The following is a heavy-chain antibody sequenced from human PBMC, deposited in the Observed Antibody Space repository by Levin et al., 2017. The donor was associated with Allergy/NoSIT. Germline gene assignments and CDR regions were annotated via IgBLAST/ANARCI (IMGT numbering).Heavy chain of an antibody. CDR2: ISGSGGDS. V-gene: IGHV3-23*01. CDR3: AKDQGGAGWSNEY. J-gene: IGHJ4*02. D-gene: IGHD6-19*01. CDR1: GFTFSSYT. Sequence: GGSLRLSCAASGFTFSSYTMRWVRQAPGKGLEWVSAISGSGGDSFYADSVKGRFTISRDNPKNMLYLQMNSLRAEDTAVYYCAKDQGGAGWSNEYWGQGTLVTVSA.